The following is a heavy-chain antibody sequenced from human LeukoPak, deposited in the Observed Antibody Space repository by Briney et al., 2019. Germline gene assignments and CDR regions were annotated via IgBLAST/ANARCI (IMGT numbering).Heavy chain of an antibody. V-gene: IGHV1-18*01. CDR1: GYTFTSYG. CDR3: AXXXXXXYYGSGSYSY. D-gene: IGHD3-10*01. Sequence: ASVKVSCKASGYTFTSYGISWVRQAPGQGLEWMGWISAYNGNTNYAQKLQGRVTMTTDTSTSTAYMELRSLRSDDTAVYYCAXXXXXXYYGSGSYSYWGQGTLVTVSS. CDR2: ISAYNGNT. J-gene: IGHJ4*02.